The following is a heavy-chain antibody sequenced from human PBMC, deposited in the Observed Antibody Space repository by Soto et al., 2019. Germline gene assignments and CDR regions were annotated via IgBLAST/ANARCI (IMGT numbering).Heavy chain of an antibody. J-gene: IGHJ4*02. CDR1: GGTFSSYT. Sequence: SVKVSCKASGGTFSSYTISLVRQAPVQGLELIVRIIPILFIANYAQKFQGRVTSTADESTSTSYMERSSLKSQDTAVYYCASRVPYNWNYGQWDYWGQGTLVTVSX. D-gene: IGHD1-7*01. CDR3: ASRVPYNWNYGQWDY. CDR2: IIPILFIA. V-gene: IGHV1-69*02.